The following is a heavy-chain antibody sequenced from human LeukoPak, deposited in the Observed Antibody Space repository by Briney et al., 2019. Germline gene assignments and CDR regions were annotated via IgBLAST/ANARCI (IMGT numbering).Heavy chain of an antibody. V-gene: IGHV3-21*01. CDR1: GFTFSSYS. Sequence: GGSLRLSCAASGFTFSSYSMNWVRQAPGKGLEWVSSISSSSSYIYYADSVKGRFTISRDNAKNSLYLQINSLRAEDTAVYYCARDFDYYDRSSGYWGQGTLVTVSS. CDR3: ARDFDYYDRSSGY. J-gene: IGHJ4*02. CDR2: ISSSSSYI. D-gene: IGHD3-22*01.